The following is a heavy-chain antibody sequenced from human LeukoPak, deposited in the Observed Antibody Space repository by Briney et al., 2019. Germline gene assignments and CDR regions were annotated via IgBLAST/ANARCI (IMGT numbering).Heavy chain of an antibody. D-gene: IGHD2-15*01. J-gene: IGHJ6*02. Sequence: GRSLRLSCAASGFTFGSYGMHWVRQAPGKGLEWVAVISYDGSNKYYADSVKGRFTISRDNSKNTLYLQMNSLRAEDTAVYYCAKEVAASYYYYYGMDVWGQGTTVTVSS. V-gene: IGHV3-30*18. CDR1: GFTFGSYG. CDR2: ISYDGSNK. CDR3: AKEVAASYYYYYGMDV.